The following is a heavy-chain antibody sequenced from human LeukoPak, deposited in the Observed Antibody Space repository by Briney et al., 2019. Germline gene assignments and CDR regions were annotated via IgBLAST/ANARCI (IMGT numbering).Heavy chain of an antibody. CDR1: GFTFSSYW. Sequence: GGSLRLSCAASGFTFSSYWMSWVRQAPGKGLEWVANIKQDGSEKYYVDSVKGRFTISRDNAKNSLYLQMNSLRAEDTAVYYCARGIVVVPGLYYYYYYGMDVWGQGTTVTVSS. D-gene: IGHD2-2*01. V-gene: IGHV3-7*03. CDR2: IKQDGSEK. J-gene: IGHJ6*02. CDR3: ARGIVVVPGLYYYYYYGMDV.